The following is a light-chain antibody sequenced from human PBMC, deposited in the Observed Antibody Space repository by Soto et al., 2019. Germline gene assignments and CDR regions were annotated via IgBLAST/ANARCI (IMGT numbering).Light chain of an antibody. CDR1: QDIRDD. V-gene: IGKV1-6*01. Sequence: AIQMTQSPSSLSASVGDRVTITCRSSQDIRDDLSWYQQRPGRAPKLLLFAASRLEGGVPSRFSGSYSGRDFTLTISGLQPDDFATYYCLHYYNYPQTFGHGTTVEIK. CDR2: AAS. J-gene: IGKJ1*01. CDR3: LHYYNYPQT.